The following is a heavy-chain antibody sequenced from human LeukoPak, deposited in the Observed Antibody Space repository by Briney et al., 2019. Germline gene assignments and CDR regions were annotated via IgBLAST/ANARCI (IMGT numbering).Heavy chain of an antibody. Sequence: GGSLRLSCAASGFTFSSYWMSWVRQAPGKGLEWVANIKQDGSEKYYVDSVKGRFTISRDYANNSLFLQMNGLTAEDTAVYYCARGEDAIVGVPGPNYWGQGTLVSVSS. J-gene: IGHJ4*02. CDR2: IKQDGSEK. D-gene: IGHD1-26*01. CDR1: GFTFSSYW. CDR3: ARGEDAIVGVPGPNY. V-gene: IGHV3-7*01.